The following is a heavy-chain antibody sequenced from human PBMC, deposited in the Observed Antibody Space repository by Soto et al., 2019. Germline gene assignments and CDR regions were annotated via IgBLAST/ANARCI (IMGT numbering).Heavy chain of an antibody. CDR1: GFTFSSYA. CDR2: INNSGGST. CDR3: AKDGLGAYTYGSYYFDY. Sequence: EVQLLESGGGLVQPGGSLRLSCAAFGFTFSSYAMSWVRQAPGKGLELVSTINNSGGSTYYADSVKGRFTISRDNSKNTLYLQMNSLRAEDTAVYYCAKDGLGAYTYGSYYFDYWRQGTLVTVSS. J-gene: IGHJ4*02. D-gene: IGHD5-18*01. V-gene: IGHV3-23*01.